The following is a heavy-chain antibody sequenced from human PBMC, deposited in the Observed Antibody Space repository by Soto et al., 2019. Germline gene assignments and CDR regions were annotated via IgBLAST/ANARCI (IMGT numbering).Heavy chain of an antibody. CDR1: GGSLGGYY. CDR2: VSHVDST. V-gene: IGHV4-34*01. CDR3: ARAYLTGTTPPYNWFDR. Sequence: QVQLLQWGTGALKPSETLSLTCTVHGGSLGGYYWNWIRQSPGKALEWIGEVSHVDSTNCNPSLKGRATISLDTPKNQFSLKLTSMTAADTAVYYCARAYLTGTTPPYNWFDRWGQGTLVTVSS. J-gene: IGHJ5*02. D-gene: IGHD1-7*01.